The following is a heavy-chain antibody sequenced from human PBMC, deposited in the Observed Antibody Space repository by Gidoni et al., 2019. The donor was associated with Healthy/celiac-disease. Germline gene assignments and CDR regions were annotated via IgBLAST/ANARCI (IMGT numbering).Heavy chain of an antibody. Sequence: QVHLGQSWAAVKQPGASVKGPCKAFGGSFSSYAISWVRQAPGQGLEWMGGIIPIFGTANYAQKFQGRVTITADESTSTAYMELSSLRSEDTAVYYCARVAPSSSSWSHWGQGTLVTVSS. D-gene: IGHD6-13*01. CDR1: GGSFSSYA. J-gene: IGHJ4*02. CDR2: IIPIFGTA. V-gene: IGHV1-69*01. CDR3: ARVAPSSSSWSH.